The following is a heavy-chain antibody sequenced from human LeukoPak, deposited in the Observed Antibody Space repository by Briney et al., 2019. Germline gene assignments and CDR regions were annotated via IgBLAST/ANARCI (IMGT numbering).Heavy chain of an antibody. V-gene: IGHV3-23*01. CDR1: GFTFSSYA. Sequence: PGGSLRLSCAASGFTFSSYAMSWVRQAPGKGLEWVSTISGSGGSTYYADSVKGRFTISRDSSKNTLYLQMNSLRAEDTAAYYCAKDRRGTRDIVGATDDYWGQGTLVTVSS. D-gene: IGHD1-26*01. J-gene: IGHJ4*02. CDR2: ISGSGGST. CDR3: AKDRRGTRDIVGATDDY.